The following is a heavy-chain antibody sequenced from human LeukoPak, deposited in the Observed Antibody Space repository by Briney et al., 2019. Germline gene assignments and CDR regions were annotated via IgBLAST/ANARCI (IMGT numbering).Heavy chain of an antibody. Sequence: QSGGSLRLSCAASGFTFSSYGMHWVRQAPGKGLEWVAVISYDGSNKYYADSVKGRFTISRDNSKNTLYLQMNSLRAEDTAVYYCAKSITMIVVVITGIQHWGQGTLVTVSS. D-gene: IGHD3-22*01. CDR1: GFTFSSYG. CDR3: AKSITMIVVVITGIQH. V-gene: IGHV3-30*18. J-gene: IGHJ1*01. CDR2: ISYDGSNK.